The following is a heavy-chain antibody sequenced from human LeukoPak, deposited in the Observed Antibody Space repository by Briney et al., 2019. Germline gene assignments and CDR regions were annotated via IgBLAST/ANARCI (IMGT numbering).Heavy chain of an antibody. CDR3: ARGYCSSTSCYLSTIFGVSLSSPASWFDP. CDR1: GYTFTGYY. Sequence: ASVKVSCKASGYTFTGYYMHWVRQAPGQGLEWMGWINPNSGGTNYAQKFQGKVTMTRDTSISTAYMELSRLRSDDTAVYYCARGYCSSTSCYLSTIFGVSLSSPASWFDPWGQGTLVTVSS. CDR2: INPNSGGT. V-gene: IGHV1-2*02. D-gene: IGHD2-2*01. J-gene: IGHJ5*02.